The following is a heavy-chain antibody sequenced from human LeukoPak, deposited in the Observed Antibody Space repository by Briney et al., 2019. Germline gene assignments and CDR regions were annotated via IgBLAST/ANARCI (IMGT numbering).Heavy chain of an antibody. CDR1: GFTFSSYA. CDR3: AKTPNIVVVVAATPYYFDY. Sequence: PGGSLRLSCAAPGFTFSSYAMSWVRQAPGKGLRWVSAISGSGGSTYYADSVKGRFTISRDNSKNTLYLQMNSLRAEDTAVYYCAKTPNIVVVVAATPYYFDYWGQGTLVTVSS. CDR2: ISGSGGST. J-gene: IGHJ4*02. D-gene: IGHD2-15*01. V-gene: IGHV3-23*01.